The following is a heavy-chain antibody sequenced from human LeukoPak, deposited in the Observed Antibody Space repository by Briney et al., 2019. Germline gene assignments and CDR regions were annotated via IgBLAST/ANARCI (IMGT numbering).Heavy chain of an antibody. CDR1: GLTFSSYG. CDR2: ILYGGSNK. V-gene: IGHV3-30*18. D-gene: IGHD5-18*01. Sequence: GRSPRHSCEASGLTFSSYGMHWVRPAPGGGLEWVAVILYGGSNKYYADSVKGRFTISRDNFKNTLYLQMNSLRAEDTAVYYCAKEYIGYSYGLGSWGQGTLVTVSS. CDR3: AKEYIGYSYGLGS. J-gene: IGHJ5*02.